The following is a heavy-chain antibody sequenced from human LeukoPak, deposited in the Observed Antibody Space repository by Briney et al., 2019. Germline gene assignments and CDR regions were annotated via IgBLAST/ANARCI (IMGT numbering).Heavy chain of an antibody. D-gene: IGHD5-18*01. J-gene: IGHJ4*02. CDR2: IYYSGST. V-gene: IGHV4-39*07. CDR1: GGSISSSSYY. CDR3: ARHPGYSYAYVDY. Sequence: SETLSLSCTVSGGSISSSSYYWGWIRQPPGKGLEWIGSIYYSGSTYYNPSLKSRVTISVDTSKNQFSLKLSSVTAADTAVYYCARHPGYSYAYVDYWGEGTLVTVSS.